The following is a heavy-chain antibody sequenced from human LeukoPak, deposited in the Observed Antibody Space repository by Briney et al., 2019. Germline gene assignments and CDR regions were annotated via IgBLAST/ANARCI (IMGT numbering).Heavy chain of an antibody. Sequence: GGSLRLSCAASGFTFSSYAMSWVRQAPGKGLEWVSATSGSGGSTYYADSVKGRFTISRDNSKNTLHLQMNSLRAEDTAVYYCASHIVVVVAATGAWGQGALVTVSS. CDR1: GFTFSSYA. CDR2: TSGSGGST. D-gene: IGHD2-15*01. J-gene: IGHJ5*02. V-gene: IGHV3-23*01. CDR3: ASHIVVVVAATGA.